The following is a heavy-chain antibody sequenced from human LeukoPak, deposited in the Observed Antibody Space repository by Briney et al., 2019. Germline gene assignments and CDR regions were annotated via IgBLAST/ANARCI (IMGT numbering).Heavy chain of an antibody. CDR2: IYYSGST. D-gene: IGHD6-25*01. V-gene: IGHV4-59*01. CDR3: ARLIAADPQLDC. CDR1: GGSISSYY. Sequence: KSSETLSLTCTVSGGSISSYYWSWIRQPPGKGLEWIGYIYYSGSTNYNPSLKSRVTISVDTSKNQFSLKLSSVTAADTAVYYCARLIAADPQLDCWGQGTLVTVSS. J-gene: IGHJ4*02.